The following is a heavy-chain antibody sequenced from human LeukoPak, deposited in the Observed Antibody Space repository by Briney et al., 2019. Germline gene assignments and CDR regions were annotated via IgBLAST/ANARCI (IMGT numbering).Heavy chain of an antibody. D-gene: IGHD3-10*01. V-gene: IGHV3-11*05. Sequence: AGGSLRLSCAASGFTFSDYYMSWIRQAPGKGLEWVSYISTSSSTNYADSVRGRFTISRDNAKNSMYLQMNSLRAEDTAVYYCARGVRVPDYWGQGTLVTVSS. CDR3: ARGVRVPDY. J-gene: IGHJ4*02. CDR1: GFTFSDYY. CDR2: ISTSSST.